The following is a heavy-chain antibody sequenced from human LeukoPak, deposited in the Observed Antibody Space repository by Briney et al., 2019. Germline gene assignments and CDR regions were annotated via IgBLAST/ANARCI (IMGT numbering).Heavy chain of an antibody. D-gene: IGHD3-22*01. J-gene: IGHJ4*02. CDR2: IKQDGGEI. CDR1: GFTFSRYW. CDR3: ARDKGDYDTSGSLFVF. V-gene: IGHV3-7*03. Sequence: GGSLRLSCAASGFTFSRYWMSWVRQVPRKGLEWVANIKQDGGEIYYVDSVKGRFTISRDNAKSSLYLQMNSLRAGDTAIYYCARDKGDYDTSGSLFVFGGQGTLVTVSP.